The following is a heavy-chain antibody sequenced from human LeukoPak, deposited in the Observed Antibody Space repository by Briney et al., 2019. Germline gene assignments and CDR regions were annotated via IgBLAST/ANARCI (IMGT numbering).Heavy chain of an antibody. CDR1: GGSISSGGYY. Sequence: SQTLSLTCTVSGGSISSGGYYWSWIRQHPGKGLEWIAYIYYTGSTYYNPSLKSRLTISVDRSKNQFSLRLSSMTAADTAVYYCARVPSVIDAFDIWGQGTMVTVSS. V-gene: IGHV4-31*03. CDR3: ARVPSVIDAFDI. J-gene: IGHJ3*02. D-gene: IGHD2-21*01. CDR2: IYYTGST.